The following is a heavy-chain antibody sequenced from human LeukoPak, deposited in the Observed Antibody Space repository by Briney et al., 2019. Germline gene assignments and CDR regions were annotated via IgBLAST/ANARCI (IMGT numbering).Heavy chain of an antibody. V-gene: IGHV3-23*01. CDR1: GFTFSSYA. CDR3: AKRAYSGSYYAAFDI. CDR2: ISGSGGTT. J-gene: IGHJ3*02. D-gene: IGHD1-26*01. Sequence: GGSLRLSCAASGFTFSSYAMSWVRQAPGKGLEWVSGISGSGGTTYHADSVKGRFTLSRDSSKNTLSLQMNSLRAEDTAVYYCAKRAYSGSYYAAFDIWGQGTVVTVSS.